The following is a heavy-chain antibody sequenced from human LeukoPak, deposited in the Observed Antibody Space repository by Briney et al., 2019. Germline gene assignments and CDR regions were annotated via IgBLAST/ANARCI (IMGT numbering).Heavy chain of an antibody. Sequence: ASVKVSCKASGYTFTNYDINWVRQASGQGLEWVGWMNPNSGNAGFAQKFKGRITMTGDTTTNTAYMEVFSLTSEDTAIYYCATQRWEKLHGSYYYDGMDVWGQGTTVTVS. J-gene: IGHJ6*02. CDR2: MNPNSGNA. CDR3: ATQRWEKLHGSYYYDGMDV. CDR1: GYTFTNYD. D-gene: IGHD1-26*01. V-gene: IGHV1-8*02.